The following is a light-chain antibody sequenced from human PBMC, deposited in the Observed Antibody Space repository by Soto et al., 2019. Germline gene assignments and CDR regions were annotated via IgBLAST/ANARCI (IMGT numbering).Light chain of an antibody. CDR3: SSYTSSSTYV. CDR1: SSSIGINY. J-gene: IGLJ1*01. Sequence: QSVLTQPPSVSAAPGQRVTISCSGSSSSIGINYVSWYQQLPGTAPKLMIYEVSNRPSGVSNRFSGSKSGNTASLTISGLQAEDEADYYCSSYTSSSTYVFGTGTKVTVL. CDR2: EVS. V-gene: IGLV2-14*01.